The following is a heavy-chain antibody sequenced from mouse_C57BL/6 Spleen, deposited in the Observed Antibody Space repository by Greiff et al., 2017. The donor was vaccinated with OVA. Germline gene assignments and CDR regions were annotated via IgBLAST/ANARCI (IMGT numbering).Heavy chain of an antibody. Sequence: QVHVKQPGAELVKPGASVKLSCKASGYTFTSYWMQWVKQRPGQGLEWIGEIDPSDSYTNYNQKFKGKATLTVDTSSSTAYMQLSSLTSEDSAVYYCARSGLYDYDWFAYWGQGTLVTVSA. J-gene: IGHJ3*01. D-gene: IGHD2-4*01. V-gene: IGHV1-50*01. CDR1: GYTFTSYW. CDR3: ARSGLYDYDWFAY. CDR2: IDPSDSYT.